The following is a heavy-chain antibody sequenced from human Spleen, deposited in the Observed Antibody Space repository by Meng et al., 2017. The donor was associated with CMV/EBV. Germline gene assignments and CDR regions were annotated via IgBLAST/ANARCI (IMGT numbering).Heavy chain of an antibody. V-gene: IGHV4-34*01. D-gene: IGHD1-1*01. CDR2: INHSGST. J-gene: IGHJ4*02. CDR1: GGSFSGYY. CDR3: ARSATVLIFDY. Sequence: QVQLQPWGAGLLKPSETLSLTCAVYGGSFSGYYWSWIRQPPGKGLEWIGEINHSGSTNYNPSLKSRVTISVDTSKNQFSLKLSSVTAADTAVYYCARSATVLIFDYWGQGTLVTVFS.